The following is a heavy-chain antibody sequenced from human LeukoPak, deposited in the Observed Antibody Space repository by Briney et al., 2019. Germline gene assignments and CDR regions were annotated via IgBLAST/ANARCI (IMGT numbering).Heavy chain of an antibody. CDR2: IKQDGSEK. D-gene: IGHD6-19*01. J-gene: IGHJ4*02. Sequence: GSLRLSCAASGFTFSSYWMSWVLQAPGKVLEWVANIKQDGSEKYYVDSVKGRFTISRDNAKNSLYLQMNSLRAEDTAVYYCARYIYSSGWCFDYWGQGTLVTVSS. V-gene: IGHV3-7*01. CDR1: GFTFSSYW. CDR3: ARYIYSSGWCFDY.